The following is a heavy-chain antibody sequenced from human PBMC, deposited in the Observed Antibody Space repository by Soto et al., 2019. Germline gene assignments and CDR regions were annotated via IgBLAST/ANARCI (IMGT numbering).Heavy chain of an antibody. Sequence: DVQLLESGGDLVQPGGSLRLSCAASGFTFSSYAMSWVRQAPGKGLEWVSSVIAGGDMTYYSDSVKGRFTISRDNSNNAMLLQMNSLRAEDTSLYDCARGDRGVSGAPASYYYSGLDVCGQGTKVT. D-gene: IGHD2-8*02. CDR1: GFTFSSYA. V-gene: IGHV3-23*01. J-gene: IGHJ6*02. CDR2: VIAGGDMT. CDR3: ARGDRGVSGAPASYYYSGLDV.